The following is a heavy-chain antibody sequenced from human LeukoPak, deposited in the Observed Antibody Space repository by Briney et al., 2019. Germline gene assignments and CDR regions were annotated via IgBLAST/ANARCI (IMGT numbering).Heavy chain of an antibody. CDR2: IESKTDGGTT. CDR3: TTGYSSSWYYYYYYMDV. D-gene: IGHD6-13*01. V-gene: IGHV3-15*04. CDR1: GFTFSNAW. J-gene: IGHJ6*03. Sequence: PGGSLRLSCAASGFTFSNAWMSWVRQAPGKGLEWVGRIESKTDGGTTDHAAPVKGRFTISRDDSKNTLYLQMNSLKTEDTAVYYCTTGYSSSWYYYYYYMDVWGKGTTVTVSS.